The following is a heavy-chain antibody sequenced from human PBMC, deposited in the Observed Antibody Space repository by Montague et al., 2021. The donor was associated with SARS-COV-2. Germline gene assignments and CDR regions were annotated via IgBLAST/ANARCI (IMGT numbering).Heavy chain of an antibody. CDR3: ASLPRITIFGVVIHFDY. J-gene: IGHJ4*02. Sequence: ESLSLICTVSGGSISSSSYYWGWIRQPPGKGLEWIGSIYYSGSTYYNPSLKSRVTISVDTSKNQFSLKLSSVTAADTAVYYCASLPRITIFGVVIHFDYWGQGTLVTVSS. CDR1: GGSISSSSYY. D-gene: IGHD3-3*01. CDR2: IYYSGST. V-gene: IGHV4-39*01.